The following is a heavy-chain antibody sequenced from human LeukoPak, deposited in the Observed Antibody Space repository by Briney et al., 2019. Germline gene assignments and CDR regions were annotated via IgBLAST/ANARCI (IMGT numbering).Heavy chain of an antibody. V-gene: IGHV3-66*01. CDR1: GFTVRSNY. Sequence: GGSLRLSCAASGFTVRSNYMSWVRQAPGKGLEWVSVSYSGGSTYYADSAKGRFTISRDNSKNTLFLQVNSLRAEDTAVYYCARTHPLTGYFDYWGQGTLVTVSS. CDR3: ARTHPLTGYFDY. CDR2: SYSGGST. D-gene: IGHD3-9*01. J-gene: IGHJ4*02.